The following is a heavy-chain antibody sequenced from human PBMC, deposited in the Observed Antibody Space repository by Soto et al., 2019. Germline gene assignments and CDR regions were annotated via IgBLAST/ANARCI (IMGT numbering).Heavy chain of an antibody. D-gene: IGHD3-22*01. Sequence: PGGSLRLSCAASGFTFSTYWMHWVRQAPGKGLVWVSRISSDGSTTTYADSVKGRFTISRDNAKNTLYLQMNGLRGEDTAVYYCARDSGYSVNDYWGQGTLVTVS. V-gene: IGHV3-74*01. CDR2: ISSDGSTT. J-gene: IGHJ4*02. CDR3: ARDSGYSVNDY. CDR1: GFTFSTYW.